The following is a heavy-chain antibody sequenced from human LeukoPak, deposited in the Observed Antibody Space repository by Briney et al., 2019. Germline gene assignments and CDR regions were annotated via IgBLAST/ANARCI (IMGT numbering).Heavy chain of an antibody. J-gene: IGHJ4*02. D-gene: IGHD1-1*01. CDR2: IRNRASRYTT. CDR3: VRVWRGYYFDS. Sequence: GRSLRLSSAASGFAFSDHYTEWVRQAPGKGLEWGGSIRNRASRYTTQYAASMKGRFTISRDDSEKQLYMQMNSLKTDDTAVYYCVRVWRGYYFDSWGQGALVTVSS. V-gene: IGHV3-72*01. CDR1: GFAFSDHY.